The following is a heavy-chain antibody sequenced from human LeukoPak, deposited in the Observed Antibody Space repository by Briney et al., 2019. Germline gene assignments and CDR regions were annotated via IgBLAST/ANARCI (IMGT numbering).Heavy chain of an antibody. CDR1: GGTFSSYA. CDR2: IIPIFGTA. J-gene: IGHJ4*02. Sequence: SVKVSCKASGGTFSSYAISWVRQAPGQGLEWMGGIIPIFGTANYAQKFQGRVTITADESTSTAYMELSSLRSEDTAVYYCARRRITIFGVVIEYYFDYWGQGTLVTVSS. CDR3: ARRRITIFGVVIEYYFDY. D-gene: IGHD3-3*01. V-gene: IGHV1-69*13.